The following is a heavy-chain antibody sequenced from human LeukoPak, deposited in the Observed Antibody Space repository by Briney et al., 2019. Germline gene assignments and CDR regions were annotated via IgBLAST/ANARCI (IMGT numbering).Heavy chain of an antibody. V-gene: IGHV3-23*01. CDR3: ANPSSGLGRYFDWPIDY. J-gene: IGHJ4*02. D-gene: IGHD3-9*01. CDR1: GFTFSSYA. CDR2: ISGSGGST. Sequence: HPGGSLRLSCAASGFTFSSYAMSWVRQAPGKGLNWVSGISGSGGSTYYAASVKGRFTISRDNSKNTLYLQMNSLRAEDTAVYYCANPSSGLGRYFDWPIDYWGQGTMVTVSS.